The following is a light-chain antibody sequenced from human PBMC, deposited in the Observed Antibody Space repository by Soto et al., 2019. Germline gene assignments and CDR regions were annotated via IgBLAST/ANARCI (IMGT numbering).Light chain of an antibody. CDR1: QSVSGY. J-gene: IGKJ3*01. Sequence: EIVLTQSPATLSLSPGERATLSCRASQSVSGYLAWYQQKPGQAPRLLIYDASNRATGIPARFSGSGSGTDFTLTISSLEPEDFGFYYCLQSSNWPIFTFGPGTKVDIK. CDR2: DAS. V-gene: IGKV3-11*01. CDR3: LQSSNWPIFT.